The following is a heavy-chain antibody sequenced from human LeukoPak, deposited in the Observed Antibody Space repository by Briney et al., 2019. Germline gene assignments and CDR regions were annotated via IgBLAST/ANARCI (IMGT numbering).Heavy chain of an antibody. CDR2: INPSGGST. V-gene: IGHV1-46*01. CDR3: ARGEGHDYGDYSFDY. J-gene: IGHJ4*02. CDR1: GYTFTSYY. Sequence: ASVKVSCKASGYTFTSYYMHWVRQAPGQGLEWMGIINPSGGSTSYAQKFQGRVTMTRDTSISTAYMELSRLRSDDTAVYYCARGEGHDYGDYSFDYWGQGTLVTVSS. D-gene: IGHD4-17*01.